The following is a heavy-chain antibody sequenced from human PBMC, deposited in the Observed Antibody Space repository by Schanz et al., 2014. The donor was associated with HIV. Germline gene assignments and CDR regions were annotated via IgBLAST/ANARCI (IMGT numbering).Heavy chain of an antibody. J-gene: IGHJ6*02. CDR3: ARITHHLRSSFGDYVYGMDV. Sequence: QVQLVQSGAEVKKPGASVMLSCKASGYSFTSYDIHWVRQATGQGLEWMGWMSPNSDNTAYAQKFQGRLTMTGNTSISSAYMELSSLRSEDTAVYFCARITHHLRSSFGDYVYGMDVWGQGTTVTVSS. V-gene: IGHV1-8*01. CDR1: GYSFTSYD. CDR2: MSPNSDNT. D-gene: IGHD3-10*01.